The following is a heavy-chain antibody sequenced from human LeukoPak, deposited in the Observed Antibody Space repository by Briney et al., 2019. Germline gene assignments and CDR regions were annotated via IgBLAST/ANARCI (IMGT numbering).Heavy chain of an antibody. CDR3: ARSSYSSSSSV. CDR2: INSDGSEG. Sequence: GGSLRLSCAVSVFTFSGFWMSWSRQAPGKGLEWVASINSDGSEGYYADVVKGRFTISRDNAKNSLYLQINSLRAEDTAVYYCARSSYSSSSSVWGQGTMVTVSS. CDR1: VFTFSGFW. V-gene: IGHV3-7*03. J-gene: IGHJ3*01. D-gene: IGHD6-6*01.